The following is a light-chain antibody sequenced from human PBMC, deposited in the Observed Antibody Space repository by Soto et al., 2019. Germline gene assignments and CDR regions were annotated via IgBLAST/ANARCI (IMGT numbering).Light chain of an antibody. CDR1: QSVSSN. Sequence: EIVMTQSPATLSLSPGERATLSCRASQSVSSNLAWYQQKPGQAPRLLIYGASTRATGIPARFSGSGSGTEFTLTLSSLQSEDFAVYYCQQYNNWPQTFGQGTKVEIK. V-gene: IGKV3-15*01. CDR3: QQYNNWPQT. CDR2: GAS. J-gene: IGKJ1*01.